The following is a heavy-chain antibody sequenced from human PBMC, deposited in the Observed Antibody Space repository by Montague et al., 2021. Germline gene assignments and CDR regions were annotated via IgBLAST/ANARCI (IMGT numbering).Heavy chain of an antibody. CDR2: IYPRDSDT. V-gene: IGHV5-51*01. J-gene: IGHJ5*02. CDR3: ARRGSLVATGNGFDP. Sequence: QSGAEVKKPGESLKISCQGSGFSISDYWIAWVLQMPGRGLEWLGIIYPRDSDTRYNPSFQGQVSISADKVINTAYVQWSSLTASDTAIYYCARRGSLVATGNGFDPWGQGTLVTVSS. CDR1: GFSISDYW. D-gene: IGHD1-1*01.